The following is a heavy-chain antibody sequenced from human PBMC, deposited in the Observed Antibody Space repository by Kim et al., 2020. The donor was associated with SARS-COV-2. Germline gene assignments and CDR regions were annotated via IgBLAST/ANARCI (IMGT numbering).Heavy chain of an antibody. Sequence: GGSLRLSCAASGFTFSSYGMHWVRQAPGKGLEWVAVISYDGSNKYYADSVKGRFTISRDNSKNTLYLQMNSLRAEDTAVYYCARDDYSQIHTIVVVVAASYYGMDVWGQGTTVTVSS. D-gene: IGHD2-15*01. CDR1: GFTFSSYG. CDR2: ISYDGSNK. V-gene: IGHV3-33*05. CDR3: ARDDYSQIHTIVVVVAASYYGMDV. J-gene: IGHJ6*02.